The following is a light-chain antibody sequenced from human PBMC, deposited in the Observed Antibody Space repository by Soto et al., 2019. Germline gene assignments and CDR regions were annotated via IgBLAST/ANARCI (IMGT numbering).Light chain of an antibody. Sequence: DIQMTQSPSSVSASVGDRVTITCRASQGISSWLAWYQQKPGKAPKLLIFDASSLESGVPSRFSGSGSGTEFTLTISSLQPDDFATYYCQQYNSYSWTFGQGTKVDIK. J-gene: IGKJ1*01. CDR3: QQYNSYSWT. CDR2: DAS. V-gene: IGKV1-5*01. CDR1: QGISSW.